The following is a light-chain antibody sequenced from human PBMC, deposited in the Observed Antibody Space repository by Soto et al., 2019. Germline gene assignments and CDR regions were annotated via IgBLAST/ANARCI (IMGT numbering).Light chain of an antibody. CDR1: QGISSY. CDR2: AAS. CDR3: QHPAIT. Sequence: DIQLTQSPSFLSASVGDRVTITRRASQGISSYLAWYQQKPGKAPKLLIYAASTLQSGVPSRFSGSGSGTEFTLTISSLQPEDFATYYCQHPAITFGQGTRLEIK. V-gene: IGKV1-9*01. J-gene: IGKJ5*01.